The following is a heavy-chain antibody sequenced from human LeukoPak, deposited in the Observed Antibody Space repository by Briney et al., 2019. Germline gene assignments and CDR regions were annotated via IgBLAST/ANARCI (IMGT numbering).Heavy chain of an antibody. J-gene: IGHJ4*02. V-gene: IGHV3-33*08. CDR2: IWYDGSNK. CDR3: ARDLASWFGEFWGFDY. Sequence: PGGSLRLSCSASGFTFSSYGMHWVRQAPGKGLEWVAVIWYDGSNKYYADSVKGRFTISRDNSKNTLYLQMNSLRAEDTAVYYCARDLASWFGEFWGFDYWGQGTLVTVSS. D-gene: IGHD3-10*01. CDR1: GFTFSSYG.